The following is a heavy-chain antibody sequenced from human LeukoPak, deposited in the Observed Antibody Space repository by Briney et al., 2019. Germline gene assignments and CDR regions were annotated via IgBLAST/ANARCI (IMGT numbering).Heavy chain of an antibody. Sequence: PGGSLRLSCAASGFTFSSYAMHWVRQAPGKGLEYVSAISSNGGSTYYANSVKGRFTISRDNSKNTLYLQMGSLRAEDMAVYYCARLDRESVLPWFGVLRYWGQGTLVTVSS. CDR2: ISSNGGST. D-gene: IGHD3-10*01. V-gene: IGHV3-64*01. CDR1: GFTFSSYA. CDR3: ARLDRESVLPWFGVLRY. J-gene: IGHJ4*02.